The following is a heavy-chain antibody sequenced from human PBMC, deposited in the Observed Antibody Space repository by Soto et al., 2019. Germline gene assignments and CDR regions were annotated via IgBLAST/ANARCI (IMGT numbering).Heavy chain of an antibody. CDR3: ASGGSAGTIRDAFDI. D-gene: IGHD6-19*01. CDR1: GGTFSSYT. J-gene: IGHJ3*02. V-gene: IGHV1-69*02. Sequence: QVQLVQSGAEVKKPGSSVKVSCKASGGTFSSYTISWVRQAPGQGLEWMGRIIPILGIANYAQKFQGRVTITADKSTSTAYRELSSLRSVDTAVYYCASGGSAGTIRDAFDIWGQGTMVTVSS. CDR2: IIPILGIA.